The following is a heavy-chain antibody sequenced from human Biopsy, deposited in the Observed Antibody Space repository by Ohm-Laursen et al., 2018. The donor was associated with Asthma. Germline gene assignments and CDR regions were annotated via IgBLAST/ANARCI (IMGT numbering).Heavy chain of an antibody. CDR1: GYTFNSAG. CDR3: ARAVDYSHYYGIDV. J-gene: IGHJ6*02. Sequence: AAVKVSCKTPGYTFNSAGITWVRQAPGQGLEWMGWISVYNGNTKVAQKLQDRVTMITDTSTSTAYMELRSLRPDDTAVYFCARAVDYSHYYGIDVWGQGTTVTVS. V-gene: IGHV1-18*01. CDR2: ISVYNGNT. D-gene: IGHD3-10*01.